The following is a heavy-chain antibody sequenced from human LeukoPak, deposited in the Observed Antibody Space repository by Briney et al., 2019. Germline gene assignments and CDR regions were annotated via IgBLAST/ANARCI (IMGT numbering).Heavy chain of an antibody. CDR1: GFIFSDYP. Sequence: GGSLRLSCAASGFIFSDYPIHWVRQAPGKGLEWVAVISSDAKNEYYTDSVKGRFTISRDNPKNTLYLQMNSLRAEDTAIYYCARGGRGSAAVVAPRSFDIWGQGTMVTVSS. CDR2: ISSDAKNE. D-gene: IGHD3-22*01. V-gene: IGHV3-30*04. J-gene: IGHJ3*02. CDR3: ARGGRGSAAVVAPRSFDI.